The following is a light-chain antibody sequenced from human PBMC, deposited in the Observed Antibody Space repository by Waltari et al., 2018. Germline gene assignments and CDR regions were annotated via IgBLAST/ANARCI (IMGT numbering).Light chain of an antibody. J-gene: IGKJ1*01. CDR1: QSVLYSSNSNNY. Sequence: DIVMTQSPDSLAVSLGERATINCKSSQSVLYSSNSNNYRGWYQQKPGQPPKLLIYWASTRQSGVPYRFSGSGSGTDFTLTISSLQAEDVAVYYCQQYYNTPWTFGQGTKVEIK. CDR3: QQYYNTPWT. CDR2: WAS. V-gene: IGKV4-1*01.